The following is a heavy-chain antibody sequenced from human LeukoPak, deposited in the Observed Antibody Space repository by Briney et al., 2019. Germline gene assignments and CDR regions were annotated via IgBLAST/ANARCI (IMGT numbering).Heavy chain of an antibody. CDR3: ARLRLYCSGGSCPRNPRYFDY. D-gene: IGHD2-15*01. V-gene: IGHV1-2*02. J-gene: IGHJ4*02. Sequence: ASVKVSCKASGYTFTGYYMHWVRQAPGQGLEWMGWINPNSGGTNYAQKFQGRVTMTRDTSISTAYMALSRLRSDDTAVYYCARLRLYCSGGSCPRNPRYFDYWGQGTLVTVSS. CDR2: INPNSGGT. CDR1: GYTFTGYY.